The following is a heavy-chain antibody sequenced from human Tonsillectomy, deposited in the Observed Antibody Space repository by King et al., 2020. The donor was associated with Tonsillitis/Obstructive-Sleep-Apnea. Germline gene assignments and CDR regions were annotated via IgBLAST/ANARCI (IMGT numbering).Heavy chain of an antibody. CDR1: GYSFTNYW. D-gene: IGHD2-15*01. CDR2: IYPGDSDT. J-gene: IGHJ3*02. V-gene: IGHV5-51*01. CDR3: ARHFACSGGSCYSVNAFDI. Sequence: QLVQSGAEVKKPGESLKISCKGSGYSFTNYWIGWVRQMPGKGLEWMGIIYPGDSDTRYSPSFQGQVTISADKSISTAYLQWSSLKASDTAMYYCARHFACSGGSCYSVNAFDIWGQGTMVTVSS.